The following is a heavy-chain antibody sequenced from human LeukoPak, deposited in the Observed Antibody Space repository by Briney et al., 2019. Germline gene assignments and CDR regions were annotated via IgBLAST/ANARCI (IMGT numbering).Heavy chain of an antibody. Sequence: PGRSLRLSCAASGFTFSDYAMHWVRQAPGKGLEWVAVLSYDGSKTYYADSVKGRFTISRDNSKNTLYLQMNSLRAEDTAVYYCARDSTGTRDYYYGMDVWGQGTTVTVSS. CDR3: ARDSTGTRDYYYGMDV. CDR2: LSYDGSKT. J-gene: IGHJ6*02. CDR1: GFTFSDYA. V-gene: IGHV3-30*14. D-gene: IGHD1-1*01.